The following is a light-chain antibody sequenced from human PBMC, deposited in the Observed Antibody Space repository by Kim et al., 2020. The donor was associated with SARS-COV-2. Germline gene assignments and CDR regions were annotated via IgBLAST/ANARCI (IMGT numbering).Light chain of an antibody. CDR2: EVS. CDR3: QQFHKYPYT. CDR1: QGIYTY. J-gene: IGKJ2*01. Sequence: IQLTQSPSSLSASVGDTVTITCRASQGIYTYLAWYQQEPGKAPKLLIYEVSTLRGGVPSRFSGSRSGTDFTLTISSLQPEDFVTYYCQQFHKYPYTFGQGTKLEI. V-gene: IGKV1-9*01.